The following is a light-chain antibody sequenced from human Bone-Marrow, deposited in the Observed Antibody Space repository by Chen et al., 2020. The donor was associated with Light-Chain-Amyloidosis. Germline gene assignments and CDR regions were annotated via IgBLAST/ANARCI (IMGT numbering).Light chain of an antibody. CDR2: DDS. J-gene: IGLJ3*02. V-gene: IGLV3-21*02. CDR1: NIGSTS. Sequence: SYVLTQPSSVSVAPGHTATIACGGNNIGSTSVHWYQQPPGQAPLLVVYDDSDRPSGIPERLSGSNSGNTATLTISRVEAGDEADYYCQVWDRSSDRPVFGGGTKLTVL. CDR3: QVWDRSSDRPV.